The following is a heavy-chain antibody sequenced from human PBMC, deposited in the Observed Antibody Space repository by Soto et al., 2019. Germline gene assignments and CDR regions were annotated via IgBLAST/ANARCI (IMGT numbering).Heavy chain of an antibody. CDR3: ARALEGDFWSGTYHFDY. J-gene: IGHJ4*02. V-gene: IGHV1-46*01. Sequence: ASVKVSCKASGYTFTSYYMHWVRQAPGQGLEWMGIINPSGGSTSYAQKFQGRVTMTRDTSTSTVYMELSSLRSEDTAVYYCARALEGDFWSGTYHFDYWGQGTLVTVSS. D-gene: IGHD3-3*01. CDR1: GYTFTSYY. CDR2: INPSGGST.